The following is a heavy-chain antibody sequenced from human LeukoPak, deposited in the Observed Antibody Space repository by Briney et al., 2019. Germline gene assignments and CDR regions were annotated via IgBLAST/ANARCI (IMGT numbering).Heavy chain of an antibody. CDR2: INPSGGST. CDR3: ARGPLLAAGLDAFDI. Sequence: GASVKVSCKTSGYTFTGYSMHWVRQAPGQGLEWMGIINPSGGSTSYAQKFQGRVTMTRDTSTSTVYMELSSLRSEDTAVYYCARGPLLAAGLDAFDIWGQGTMVTVSS. CDR1: GYTFTGYS. V-gene: IGHV1-46*01. J-gene: IGHJ3*02. D-gene: IGHD2-15*01.